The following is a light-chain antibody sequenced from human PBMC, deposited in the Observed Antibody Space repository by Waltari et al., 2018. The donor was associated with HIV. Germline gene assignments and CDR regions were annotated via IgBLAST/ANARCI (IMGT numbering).Light chain of an antibody. J-gene: IGLJ3*02. Sequence: QSVLTQPPSVSGAPGQRVTISCTGSSSNIGPYYDVHWYPHLPGTAPKLLIYGNTNRPSGVPDRFSGSKSGTSASLAITGLQAEDEADYYCQSFDSSLKGSVFGGGTKLTVL. CDR3: QSFDSSLKGSV. V-gene: IGLV1-40*01. CDR1: SSNIGPYYD. CDR2: GNT.